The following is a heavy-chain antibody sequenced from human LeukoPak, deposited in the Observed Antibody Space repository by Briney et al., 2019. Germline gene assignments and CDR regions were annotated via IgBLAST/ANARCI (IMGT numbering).Heavy chain of an antibody. CDR3: ANAGTPLDYGDYGAVDY. V-gene: IGHV3-23*01. D-gene: IGHD4-17*01. CDR1: GFTFSSYA. Sequence: HPGGSLRLSCAASGFTFSSYAMSWVRQAPGEGLEWVSAISGSGGSTYYADSVKGRFTISRDNSKNTLYLQMNSLRAEDTAVYYCANAGTPLDYGDYGAVDYWGQGTLVTVSS. CDR2: ISGSGGST. J-gene: IGHJ4*02.